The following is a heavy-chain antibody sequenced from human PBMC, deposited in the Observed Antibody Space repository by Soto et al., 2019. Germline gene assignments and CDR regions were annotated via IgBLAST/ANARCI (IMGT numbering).Heavy chain of an antibody. CDR3: ARRYSSSFDF. CDR2: IYYSGST. J-gene: IGHJ4*02. Sequence: SDTLSLTCTVSGGSISSYYWSWIRQPPGKGLEWIGYIYYSGSTNYNPSLKSRVTISVDTSKNQFSLKLSSVTAADTAVYYCARRYSSSFDFWGQGTLVTVSS. V-gene: IGHV4-59*08. CDR1: GGSISSYY. D-gene: IGHD6-13*01.